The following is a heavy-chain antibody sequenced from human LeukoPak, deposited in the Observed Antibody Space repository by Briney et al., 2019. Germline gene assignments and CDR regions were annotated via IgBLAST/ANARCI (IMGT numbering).Heavy chain of an antibody. CDR3: ARDPSIHYSNDYYYYGMDV. V-gene: IGHV3-33*01. J-gene: IGHJ6*02. CDR1: GFTFSSYG. CDR2: IWYDGSNK. D-gene: IGHD4-11*01. Sequence: QPGGSLRLSCAASGFTFSSYGMHWVRQAPGKGLEWVAVIWYDGSNKYYADSVKGRFTIPRDNSKNTLYLQMNSLRAEDTAVYYCARDPSIHYSNDYYYYGMDVWGQGTTVTVSS.